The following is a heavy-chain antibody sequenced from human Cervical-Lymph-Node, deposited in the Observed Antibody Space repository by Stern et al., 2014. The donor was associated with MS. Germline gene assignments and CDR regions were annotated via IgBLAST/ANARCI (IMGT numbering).Heavy chain of an antibody. Sequence: QVQLQESGPGLVKPSQTLSLTCTVSGGSISSGSYYWSWIRQPAGKGLEWIGRIYTSGSTNSNPSLKSRVTISVDTSKNQFPLTLSSVTAADTAVYYCAREVYYDFWSGYYGYSWFDPWGQGTLVTVSS. V-gene: IGHV4-61*02. D-gene: IGHD3-3*01. J-gene: IGHJ5*02. CDR3: AREVYYDFWSGYYGYSWFDP. CDR2: IYTSGST. CDR1: GGSISSGSYY.